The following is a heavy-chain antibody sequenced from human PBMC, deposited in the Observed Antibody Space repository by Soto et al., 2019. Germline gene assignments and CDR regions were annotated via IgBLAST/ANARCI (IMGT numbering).Heavy chain of an antibody. CDR3: ARDYSGRPPYLYYFDY. CDR1: GFTFSSYA. Sequence: GGSLRLSCAASGFTFSSYAMHWVRQAPGKGLEWVAVISYDGSNKYYADSVKGRFTISRDNSKNTLYLQMNSLRAEDTAVYYCARDYSGRPPYLYYFDYWGQGTLVTVSS. J-gene: IGHJ4*02. D-gene: IGHD1-26*01. CDR2: ISYDGSNK. V-gene: IGHV3-30-3*01.